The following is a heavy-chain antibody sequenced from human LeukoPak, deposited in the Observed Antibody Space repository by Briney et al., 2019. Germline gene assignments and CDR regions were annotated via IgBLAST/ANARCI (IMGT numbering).Heavy chain of an antibody. D-gene: IGHD3-22*01. Sequence: GGSLRLSCAASGFTFSRYWMHWVRQAPGKGLVWVSRINSDGSTTSYADSVKGRFTISRDNAKNTLYLQMNSLRAEDTALYYCAREDGFYYDFDYWGPGTLVTVSS. J-gene: IGHJ4*02. V-gene: IGHV3-74*01. CDR1: GFTFSRYW. CDR2: INSDGSTT. CDR3: AREDGFYYDFDY.